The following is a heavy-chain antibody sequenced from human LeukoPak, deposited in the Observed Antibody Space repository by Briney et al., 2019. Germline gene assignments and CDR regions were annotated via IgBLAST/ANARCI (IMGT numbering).Heavy chain of an antibody. V-gene: IGHV4-59*12. CDR3: ARVVAVAGTFPDS. Sequence: SETLSLTCTVSGGSISSYYWSWIRQPPGKGLEWIGYIYYTGTTYYAPSLKSRVTISIDTSKSQFSLKVSSVTAADTAVYYCARVVAVAGTFPDSWGQGTLVTVSS. CDR1: GGSISSYY. CDR2: IYYTGTT. J-gene: IGHJ4*02. D-gene: IGHD6-19*01.